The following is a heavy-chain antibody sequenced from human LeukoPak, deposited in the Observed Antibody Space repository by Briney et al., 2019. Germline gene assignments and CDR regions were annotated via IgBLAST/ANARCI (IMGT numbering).Heavy chain of an antibody. D-gene: IGHD2-2*01. CDR3: ARGGSTSPTSGNYYYYGMDV. CDR1: GYTFTSYD. J-gene: IGHJ6*02. CDR2: MNPNSGNT. Sequence: ASVKVSCKASGYTFTSYDINWVRQATGQGLEWMGWMNPNSGNTGYAQKFQGRVTMTRNTSISTAYMELSSLRSEDTAVYYCARGGSTSPTSGNYYYYGMDVWGQGTTVTVPS. V-gene: IGHV1-8*01.